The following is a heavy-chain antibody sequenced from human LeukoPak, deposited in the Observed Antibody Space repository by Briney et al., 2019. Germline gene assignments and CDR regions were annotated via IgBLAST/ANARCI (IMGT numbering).Heavy chain of an antibody. D-gene: IGHD2-15*01. CDR1: GFTFSSYE. CDR3: ARNAVNCSGGSCYSVGFDY. J-gene: IGHJ4*02. CDR2: ISSSGSTI. Sequence: GGSLRLSCAASGFTFSSYEMNWVRQAPGKGLEWASYISSSGSTIYYADSVKGRFTISRDNAKNSLYLQMNSLRAEDTAVYYCARNAVNCSGGSCYSVGFDYWGQGTLVTVSS. V-gene: IGHV3-48*03.